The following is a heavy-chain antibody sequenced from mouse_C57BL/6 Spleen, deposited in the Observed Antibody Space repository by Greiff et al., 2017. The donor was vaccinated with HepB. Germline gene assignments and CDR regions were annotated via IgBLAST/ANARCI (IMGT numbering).Heavy chain of an antibody. J-gene: IGHJ1*03. V-gene: IGHV1-69*01. Sequence: QVQLQQPGAELVMPGASVKLSCKASGYTFTSYWMHWVKQRPGQGLEWIGEIDPSDSYTNYNQKFKGKSTLTVDKSSSTAYMQLSSLPSEDSAVYYSARSPTDGSSPYWYFDVWGTGTTVTVSS. CDR2: IDPSDSYT. D-gene: IGHD1-1*01. CDR3: ARSPTDGSSPYWYFDV. CDR1: GYTFTSYW.